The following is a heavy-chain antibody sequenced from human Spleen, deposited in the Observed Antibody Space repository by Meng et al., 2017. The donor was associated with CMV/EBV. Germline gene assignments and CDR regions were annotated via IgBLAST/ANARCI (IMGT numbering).Heavy chain of an antibody. CDR1: GFTFRSYG. CDR3: AKERGNSYYYDSRGYPDAFDI. Sequence: GGSLRLSCAASGFTFRSYGMHWVRQAPGKGLEWVAFIRYDGSDKYYEDSVKGRFTISRDYSKNTLHLQMSNLRADDTAVYYCAKERGNSYYYDSRGYPDAFDIWGQGTVVTVSS. CDR2: IRYDGSDK. D-gene: IGHD3-22*01. J-gene: IGHJ3*02. V-gene: IGHV3-30*02.